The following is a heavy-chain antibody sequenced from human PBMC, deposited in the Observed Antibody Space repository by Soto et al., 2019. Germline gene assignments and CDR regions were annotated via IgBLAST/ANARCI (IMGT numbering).Heavy chain of an antibody. J-gene: IGHJ4*02. Sequence: ASVKVSCKASGYAFSFGFSWVRQAPGQGLEWMGWISASDGSTNSAQKFRGRISLTTDTSTNTAYMDLLSLTSDDTAVYFCATCYFGSGSYYRFDNWGQGTLVTVSS. CDR3: ATCYFGSGSYYRFDN. CDR1: GYAFSFG. D-gene: IGHD3-10*01. V-gene: IGHV1-18*01. CDR2: ISASDGST.